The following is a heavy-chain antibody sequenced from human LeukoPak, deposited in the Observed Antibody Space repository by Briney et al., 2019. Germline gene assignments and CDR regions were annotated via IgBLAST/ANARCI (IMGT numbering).Heavy chain of an antibody. V-gene: IGHV3-48*03. D-gene: IGHD3-16*02. CDR3: ARDEVGYDYVWGSYRYTGGFDY. Sequence: PGGSLRLSCASSGFTFNSYWMNWVRQAPGKGLEWVSYISSSGSTIYYADSVKGRFTISRDNAKNSLYLQMNSLRAEDTAVYYCARDEVGYDYVWGSYRYTGGFDYWGQGTLVTVSS. CDR2: ISSSGSTI. CDR1: GFTFNSYW. J-gene: IGHJ4*02.